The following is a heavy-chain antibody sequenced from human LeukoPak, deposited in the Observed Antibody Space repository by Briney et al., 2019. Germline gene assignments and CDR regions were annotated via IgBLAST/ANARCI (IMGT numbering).Heavy chain of an antibody. CDR3: AKDAGPDYGSGSYPSYSHYFDY. J-gene: IGHJ4*02. Sequence: GGSLRLSCAASGFTFSSYAMRWVRQAPGKGVEGVSVISGSGGSTYYADSVKGRFTISRDNSKNTLYLQMNSLRAEDTAVYYCAKDAGPDYGSGSYPSYSHYFDYWGQGTLVTVSS. CDR1: GFTFSSYA. V-gene: IGHV3-23*01. D-gene: IGHD3-10*01. CDR2: ISGSGGST.